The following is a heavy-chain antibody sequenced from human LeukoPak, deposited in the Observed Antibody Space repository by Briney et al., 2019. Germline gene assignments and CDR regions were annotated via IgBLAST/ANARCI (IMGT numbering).Heavy chain of an antibody. D-gene: IGHD3-10*01. J-gene: IGHJ4*02. CDR2: IYCSGST. CDR1: GGSISSYY. Sequence: SETLSLTCTVSGGSISSYYWSWIRQPPGKGLEWIGYIYCSGSTNYNPSLKSRVTISVDTSKNQFSLKLSSVTAADTAVYYCARGDSMVRGVIPFDYWGQGTLVTVSS. CDR3: ARGDSMVRGVIPFDY. V-gene: IGHV4-59*01.